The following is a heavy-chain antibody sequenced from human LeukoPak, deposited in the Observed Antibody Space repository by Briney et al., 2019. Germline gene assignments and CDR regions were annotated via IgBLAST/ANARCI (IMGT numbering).Heavy chain of an antibody. CDR2: ISGSGGST. Sequence: GGSLRLSCAASGFTFSSYGMIWVRQAPGKGLEWVSGISGSGGSTYYADSVKGRFTISGDNSKNTLYLQMNSLRAEDTAVYYCAKDARYSSGWKSSDYWGQGTLVTVSS. CDR3: AKDARYSSGWKSSDY. V-gene: IGHV3-23*01. D-gene: IGHD6-19*01. CDR1: GFTFSSYG. J-gene: IGHJ4*02.